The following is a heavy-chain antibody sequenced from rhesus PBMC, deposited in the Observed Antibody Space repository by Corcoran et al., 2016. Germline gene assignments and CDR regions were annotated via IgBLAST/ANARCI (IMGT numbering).Heavy chain of an antibody. CDR2: IGVRSENT. J-gene: IGHJ5-1*01. V-gene: IGHV4-99*01. CDR3: ARKSDPYNRFDV. D-gene: IGHD3-22*01. CDR1: GYSISSGYY. Sequence: QVQLQESGPGLVKPSETLSLTCAVSGYSISSGYYWGWIRPPPGKGLEYMWLIGVRSENTNYKPSLKSRVTISKETYKNQVALKRSSVTAADTAVYYWARKSDPYNRFDVWGPGVLVTVSS.